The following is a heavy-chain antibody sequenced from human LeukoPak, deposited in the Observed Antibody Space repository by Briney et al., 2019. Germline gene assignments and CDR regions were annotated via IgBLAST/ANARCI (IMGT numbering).Heavy chain of an antibody. V-gene: IGHV4-34*01. CDR3: TRMTAGPDY. Sequence: SETLSLTYADSGVSFNDHYWIWVRQTPGKGLEWIGEINHSGYTNDSPSLKSRVTLSIDTSRKQFSLNLRSVTVADTGIYYCTRMTAGPDYWGQGTLVTVSS. D-gene: IGHD3-10*01. CDR1: GVSFNDHY. J-gene: IGHJ4*02. CDR2: INHSGYT.